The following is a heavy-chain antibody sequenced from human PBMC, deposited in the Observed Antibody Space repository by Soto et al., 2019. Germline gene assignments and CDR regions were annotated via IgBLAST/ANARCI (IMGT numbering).Heavy chain of an antibody. Sequence: QVQLVQSGAEVREPGASVKVSCKASGYSFTSLDINWVRQTAGQGLEWMGWMQPGTGRTGYAQKFQGRVTITRDTSINTAYMELTTLTSDDTAFYYCARGVSAGVDYWGQGTLVTVSS. V-gene: IGHV1-8*01. CDR2: MQPGTGRT. CDR3: ARGVSAGVDY. D-gene: IGHD1-26*01. J-gene: IGHJ4*02. CDR1: GYSFTSLD.